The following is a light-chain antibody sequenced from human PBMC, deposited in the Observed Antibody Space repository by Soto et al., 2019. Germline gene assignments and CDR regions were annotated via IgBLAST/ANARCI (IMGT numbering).Light chain of an antibody. CDR3: SSYAGSVTHVV. CDR1: SSDVGNYNL. CDR2: EGN. J-gene: IGLJ2*01. V-gene: IGLV2-23*01. Sequence: QSVLTQPASVSGSPGQSITISCTGTSSDVGNYNLVSWYQQHPGKAPKLLIYEGNKRPSGVSNRFSGSKSGNTESLTISGLQADDEADYHCSSYAGSVTHVVFGGGTKVTVL.